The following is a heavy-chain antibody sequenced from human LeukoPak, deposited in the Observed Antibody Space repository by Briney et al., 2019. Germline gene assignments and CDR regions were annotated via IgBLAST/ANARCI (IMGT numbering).Heavy chain of an antibody. CDR1: GGSISSGSYY. CDR3: ARGVGYYDFWSGYQSGGYYMDV. D-gene: IGHD3-3*01. CDR2: IYTSGST. Sequence: PSETLSLTCTVSGGSISSGSYYWSWIRQPAGKGLEWIGRIYTSGSTNYNPSLKSRVTISVDTSKNQFSLKLSSVTAADTAVYYCARGVGYYDFWSGYQSGGYYMDVWGKGTTVTVSS. V-gene: IGHV4-61*02. J-gene: IGHJ6*03.